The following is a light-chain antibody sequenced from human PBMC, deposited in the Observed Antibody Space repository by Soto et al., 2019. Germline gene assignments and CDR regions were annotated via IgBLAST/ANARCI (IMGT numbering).Light chain of an antibody. CDR3: RSYTCYRNTYV. J-gene: IGLJ1*01. Sequence: QSALTQPASVSGSPGQSITISCTGTSSDVGGYNYVSWYQLHPGKAPKLMISEVTNRPSGVSSRFSGSKSGNTASLTISGLQADDEDDYYCRSYTCYRNTYVFGTWTKLTVL. CDR1: SSDVGGYNY. V-gene: IGLV2-14*01. CDR2: EVT.